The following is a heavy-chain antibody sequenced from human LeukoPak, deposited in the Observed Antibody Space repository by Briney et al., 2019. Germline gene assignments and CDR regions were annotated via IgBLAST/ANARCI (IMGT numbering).Heavy chain of an antibody. J-gene: IGHJ6*03. CDR2: INPNSGNT. CDR1: GYTFTGYY. V-gene: IGHV1-8*03. CDR3: ARVPFGSYYYYYYMDV. Sequence: GASVKVSCKASGYTFTGYYMHWVRQAPGQGLEWMGWINPNSGNTGYAQKFQGRVTITRNTSISTAYMELSSLRSEDTAVYYCARVPFGSYYYYYYMDVWGKGTTVTVSS. D-gene: IGHD1-26*01.